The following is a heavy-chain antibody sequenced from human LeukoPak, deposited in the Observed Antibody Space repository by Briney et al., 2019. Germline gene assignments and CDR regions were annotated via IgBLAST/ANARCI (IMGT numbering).Heavy chain of an antibody. CDR3: ARAGGGHWDSIFDY. CDR1: GFTFSSYG. Sequence: GGSLRLSCAASGFTFSSYGMHWVRQAPGKGLEWVAFIRYDGSNKYYADSVKGRFTISRDNSKNTLYLQMNSLRAEDTAVYYCARAGGGHWDSIFDYWGQGTLVTVSS. D-gene: IGHD2-21*02. CDR2: IRYDGSNK. V-gene: IGHV3-30*02. J-gene: IGHJ4*02.